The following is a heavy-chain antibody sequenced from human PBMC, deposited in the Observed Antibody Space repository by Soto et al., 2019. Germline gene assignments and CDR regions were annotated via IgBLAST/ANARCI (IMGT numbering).Heavy chain of an antibody. J-gene: IGHJ4*02. CDR2: INHSGST. CDR3: ARADSSSSEDY. CDR1: GGSFSGYY. Sequence: SETLSLTCAVYGGSFSGYYWSWIRQPPGKGLEWIGEINHSGSTNYNPSLKSRVTISVDTSKNQFSLKLSSVTAADTAVYYCARADSSSSEDYWGQGTLVTVSS. D-gene: IGHD6-13*01. V-gene: IGHV4-34*01.